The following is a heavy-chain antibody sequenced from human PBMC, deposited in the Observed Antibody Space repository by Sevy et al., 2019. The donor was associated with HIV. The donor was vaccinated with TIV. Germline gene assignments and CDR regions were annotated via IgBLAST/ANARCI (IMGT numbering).Heavy chain of an antibody. CDR3: ARDRGYCSGGSCYGTFDY. Sequence: ASVKVSCKASGYTFTSYGISWVRQAPGQGLEWMGWISAYDGNTNYAQKLQGRVTMTTDTSTSTAYMELRSLRSDDTAVYYCARDRGYCSGGSCYGTFDYWDQGTLVTVSS. D-gene: IGHD2-15*01. CDR2: ISAYDGNT. V-gene: IGHV1-18*04. J-gene: IGHJ4*02. CDR1: GYTFTSYG.